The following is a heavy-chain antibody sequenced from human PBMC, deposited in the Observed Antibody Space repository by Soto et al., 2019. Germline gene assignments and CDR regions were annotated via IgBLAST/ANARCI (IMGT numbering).Heavy chain of an antibody. CDR2: IYYSGST. J-gene: IGHJ4*02. CDR1: CGSSGGLGDC. D-gene: IGHD6-19*01. CDR3: ASERFGQWLVSLDY. V-gene: IGHV4-30-4*08. Sequence: SLRCTVACGSSGGLGDCCSFIRQNPGKGLEWIGYIYYSGSTYYNPSLKSRVTISVDTSKNQFSLKLSSVTAADTAVYYCASERFGQWLVSLDYWGQGTLVTGSS.